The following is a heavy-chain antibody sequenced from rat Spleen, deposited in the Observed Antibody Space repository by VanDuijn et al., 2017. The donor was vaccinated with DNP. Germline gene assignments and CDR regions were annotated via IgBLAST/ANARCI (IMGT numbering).Heavy chain of an antibody. Sequence: EVQLQESGPGLVKPSQSLSLTCSVTGYSITSNYWGWIRKFPGDKMEWLGYINYSGTTGYNPSLKSRISITRDTSNNQFFLQLSSITAEDRATYYCARGAGSPYWYFDFWGPGTMVTVSS. J-gene: IGHJ1*01. CDR1: GYSITSNY. V-gene: IGHV3-1*01. CDR2: INYSGTT. D-gene: IGHD5-1*01. CDR3: ARGAGSPYWYFDF.